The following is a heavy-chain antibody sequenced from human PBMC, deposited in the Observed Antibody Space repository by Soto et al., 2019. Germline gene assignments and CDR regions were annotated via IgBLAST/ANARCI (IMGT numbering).Heavy chain of an antibody. D-gene: IGHD6-13*01. CDR1: GFTFSSYW. J-gene: IGHJ3*02. CDR2: MNNDGSYT. Sequence: EVQLVESGGGLVQPGGYLRLSCAASGFTFSSYWMYSVRQAPGKGLEWVSHMNNDGSYTIYAESVKGRFTFSRDNAKNTLYLQMNSLRAEDTAVYYCVRGGYMHACYIWGQGTMVTVSS. V-gene: IGHV3-74*01. CDR3: VRGGYMHACYI.